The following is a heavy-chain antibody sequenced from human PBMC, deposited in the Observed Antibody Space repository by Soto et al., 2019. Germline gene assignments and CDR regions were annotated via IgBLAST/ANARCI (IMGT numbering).Heavy chain of an antibody. J-gene: IGHJ4*02. CDR2: IYDTGGA. D-gene: IGHD1-7*01. CDR1: GDSISSGGYY. Sequence: QVQLQESGPGLVKPSQTLSLTCTVSGDSISSGGYYWSWIRQHPGKGLEWVGYIYDTGGAYYSPSLRGRVVISLDRSENQFSLRLSSVTAADTAVYYCARVKGGTTRRAFDSWGQGTLVTVSS. CDR3: ARVKGGTTRRAFDS. V-gene: IGHV4-31*03.